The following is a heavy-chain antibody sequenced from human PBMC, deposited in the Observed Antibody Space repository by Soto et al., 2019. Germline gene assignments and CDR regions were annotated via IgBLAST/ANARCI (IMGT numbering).Heavy chain of an antibody. Sequence: SVKVSCKASGGTFSSYAISWVRQAPGQGLEWMGGIIPIFGTANYAQKFQGRVTITADKSTSTAYMELSSLRSEDTAVYYCARDRLDYYDSSGYGIFDYWGQGTLVTVSS. CDR2: IIPIFGTA. J-gene: IGHJ4*02. V-gene: IGHV1-69*06. CDR1: GGTFSSYA. D-gene: IGHD3-22*01. CDR3: ARDRLDYYDSSGYGIFDY.